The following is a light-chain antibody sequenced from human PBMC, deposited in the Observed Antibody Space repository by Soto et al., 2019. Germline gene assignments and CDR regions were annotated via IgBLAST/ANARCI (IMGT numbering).Light chain of an antibody. J-gene: IGKJ4*01. CDR2: GAS. CDR1: QSVSSSY. Sequence: EIVLTQSPGTLFLSPGERATLSCRASQSVSSSYLAWYQQKPGQAPRLLIYGASSRATGIPDRFSGSGSGTDFTLTISRLEPEEFAAYYCHQYDSSPLAFGGGTKVEIK. V-gene: IGKV3-20*01. CDR3: HQYDSSPLA.